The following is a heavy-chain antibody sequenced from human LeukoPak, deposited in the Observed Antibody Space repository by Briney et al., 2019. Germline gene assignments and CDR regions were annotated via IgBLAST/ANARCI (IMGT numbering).Heavy chain of an antibody. V-gene: IGHV1-2*02. CDR2: INPNSGGT. CDR1: GCTFTGYY. CDR3: ARGPFGELFPFDY. D-gene: IGHD3-10*01. J-gene: IGHJ4*02. Sequence: ASVKVSCKASGCTFTGYYMHWVRQAPGQGLEWMGWINPNSGGTNYAQKFQGRVTMTRDTSISTAYMELSRLRSDDTAVYYCARGPFGELFPFDYWGQGTLVTVSS.